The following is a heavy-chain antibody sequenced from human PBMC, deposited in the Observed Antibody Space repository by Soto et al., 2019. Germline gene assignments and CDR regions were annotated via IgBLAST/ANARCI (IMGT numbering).Heavy chain of an antibody. CDR2: MNPNSGNT. J-gene: IGHJ4*02. V-gene: IGHV1-8*01. Sequence: QVQLVQSGAEVKKSGASVKVSCKASGYTFTSHDINWVRQATGQGLEWMGWMNPNSGNTGYAQKFQGRVTXTXNXXISTADMELSSLRSEDTAVYYCARWDYGDYARFDYWGQGTLVTVSS. CDR1: GYTFTSHD. D-gene: IGHD4-17*01. CDR3: ARWDYGDYARFDY.